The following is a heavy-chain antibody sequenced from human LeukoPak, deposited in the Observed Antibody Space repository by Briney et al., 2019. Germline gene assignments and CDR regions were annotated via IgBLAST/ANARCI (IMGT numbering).Heavy chain of an antibody. CDR1: GYTFTGYY. CDR3: ARDFWSGGATTGFDY. D-gene: IGHD3-3*01. Sequence: ASVKVSCKASGYTFTGYYMHWVRQAPGQGLEWMGWISAYNGNTNYAQKLQGRVTMTTDTSTGTAYMELRSLRSDDTAVYYCARDFWSGGATTGFDYWGQGTLVTVSS. J-gene: IGHJ4*02. CDR2: ISAYNGNT. V-gene: IGHV1-18*04.